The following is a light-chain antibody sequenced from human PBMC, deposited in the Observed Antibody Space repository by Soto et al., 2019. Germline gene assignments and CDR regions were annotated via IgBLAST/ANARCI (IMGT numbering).Light chain of an antibody. Sequence: DIQMTQSPSTLSASVGDRVTITCRASQSISSWLAWYQQKPGKAPKLLIYKASSLEGGIPSRFSGSGSETEVTLTISSLQPEDFATYYCQQYNCYQYTFGQGTKLEIK. CDR1: QSISSW. V-gene: IGKV1-5*03. CDR2: KAS. CDR3: QQYNCYQYT. J-gene: IGKJ2*01.